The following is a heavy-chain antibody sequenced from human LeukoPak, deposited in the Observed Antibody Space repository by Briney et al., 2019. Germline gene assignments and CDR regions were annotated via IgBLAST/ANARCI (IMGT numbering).Heavy chain of an antibody. CDR3: ARDSHTALVTGYYYGMDV. CDR2: IYSGGST. Sequence: GGSLRLSCAASGFTVSSNYMNWVRQAPGKGLEWVSVIYSGGSTYFADSVKGRFTTSRDTSKNTLYLQMTSLRAEDTAVFYCARDSHTALVTGYYYGMDVWGQGTTVTVSS. D-gene: IGHD5-18*01. J-gene: IGHJ6*02. V-gene: IGHV3-66*01. CDR1: GFTVSSNY.